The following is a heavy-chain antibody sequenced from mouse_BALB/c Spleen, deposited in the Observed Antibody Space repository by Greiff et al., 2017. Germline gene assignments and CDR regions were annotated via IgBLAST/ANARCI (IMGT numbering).Heavy chain of an antibody. V-gene: IGHV1-14*01. CDR1: GYTFTSYV. CDR2: INPYNDGT. Sequence: EVKLVESGPELVKPGASVKMSCKASGYTFTSYVMHWVKQKPGQGLEWIGYINPYNDGTKYNEKFKGNATLTSDKSSSTAYMELSSLTSEDSAVYYCARSYYRYAMDYWGQGTSVTVSS. CDR3: ARSYYRYAMDY. J-gene: IGHJ4*01. D-gene: IGHD2-14*01.